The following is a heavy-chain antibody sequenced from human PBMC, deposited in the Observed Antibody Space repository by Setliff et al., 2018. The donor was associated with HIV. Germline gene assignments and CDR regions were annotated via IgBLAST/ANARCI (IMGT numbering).Heavy chain of an antibody. CDR2: IKQDGSEK. D-gene: IGHD3-16*01. V-gene: IGHV3-7*01. Sequence: QPGGSLRLSCAASGFTFSTYWMSWVRQAPGKGLEWVANIKQDGSEKYYVDSVKGRFTISRENARNSLYLQMNSLRVGDTAVYYCAREIRTVYTGGHYFYGIDVWGQGTAVTVSS. CDR1: GFTFSTYW. CDR3: AREIRTVYTGGHYFYGIDV. J-gene: IGHJ6*02.